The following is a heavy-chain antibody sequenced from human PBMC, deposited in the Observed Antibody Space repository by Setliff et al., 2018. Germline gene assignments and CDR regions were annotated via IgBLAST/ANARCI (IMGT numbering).Heavy chain of an antibody. CDR3: TFARDGYDVFDI. J-gene: IGHJ3*02. CDR1: GFSFSGSA. CDR2: IRGRTDNYAT. Sequence: GGSLRLSCAASGFSFSGSAVYWVRQASVKGLEWIGRIRGRTDNYATAYAVSVRGRFTISRDDSKNTAYLQMNSLNTEDTAVYYCTFARDGYDVFDIWGQGTMVTVSS. V-gene: IGHV3-73*01. D-gene: IGHD5-18*01.